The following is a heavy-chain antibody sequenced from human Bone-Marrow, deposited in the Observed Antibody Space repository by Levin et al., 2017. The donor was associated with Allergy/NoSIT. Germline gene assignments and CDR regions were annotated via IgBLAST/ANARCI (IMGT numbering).Heavy chain of an antibody. CDR1: GGSISSGGYS. Sequence: LRLSCAVSGGSISSGGYSWSWIRQPPGKGLEWIGYIYHSGSTYYNPSLKSRVTISVDRSKNQFSLKLSSVTAADTAVYYCARGKGDYVGWFDPWGQGTLVTVSS. D-gene: IGHD4-17*01. J-gene: IGHJ5*02. CDR2: IYHSGST. CDR3: ARGKGDYVGWFDP. V-gene: IGHV4-30-2*01.